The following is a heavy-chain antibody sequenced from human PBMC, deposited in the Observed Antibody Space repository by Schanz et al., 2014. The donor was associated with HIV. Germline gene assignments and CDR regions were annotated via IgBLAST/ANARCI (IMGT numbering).Heavy chain of an antibody. V-gene: IGHV1-46*02. CDR2: INPSGAGT. CDR1: GYTLNGYY. J-gene: IGHJ4*02. Sequence: QVQLVQSGAEVKKPGASVKVSCKASGYTLNGYYMHWVRQAPGQGLEWMGMINPSGAGTTYARKLQGRVTMTRDTSTSTVYMHLSSLRSDDTAVYYCARWKQQLNFDYWGQGTLVTVSS. D-gene: IGHD6-13*01. CDR3: ARWKQQLNFDY.